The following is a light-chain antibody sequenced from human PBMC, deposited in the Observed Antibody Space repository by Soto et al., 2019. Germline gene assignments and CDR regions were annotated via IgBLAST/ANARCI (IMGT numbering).Light chain of an antibody. V-gene: IGKV1-39*01. J-gene: IGKJ2*01. CDR1: QRITTY. CDR3: QQTYSTPYT. Sequence: IHMTQSPSSLSASVGDRITVTCRASQRITTYVNWYQLKPGEAPKLLISTSGTLQRGLPSRFSGSGSGTDFTLTIHRLQPADFATYFCQQTYSTPYTFGQGTKLEIK. CDR2: TSG.